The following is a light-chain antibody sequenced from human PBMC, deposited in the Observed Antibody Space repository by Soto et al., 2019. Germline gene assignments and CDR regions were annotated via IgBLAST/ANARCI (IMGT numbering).Light chain of an antibody. CDR2: VNNDGSH. J-gene: IGLJ1*01. CDR1: SDHSSYP. V-gene: IGLV4-69*01. CDR3: TSYSSSSTFYV. Sequence: QLVLTQSPSASASAGASVRLTCTLSSDHSSYPIAWHQQEPEKGPRFLMKVNNDGSHNKGDGIPDRFSGSSSGAERYLTVSGLQSEDEADYYCTSYSSSSTFYVFGTGTKLTVL.